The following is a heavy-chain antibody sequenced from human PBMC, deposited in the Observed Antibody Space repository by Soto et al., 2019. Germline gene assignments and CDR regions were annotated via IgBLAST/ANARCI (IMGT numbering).Heavy chain of an antibody. J-gene: IGHJ5*02. CDR2: IFYTGST. V-gene: IGHV4-39*01. Sequence: SETLSLTCTVSSDSISSSTYYWGWIRQPPGKGLEWIGTIFYTGSTYYNPSLKSRVTISVETSKNQFSLRLSSVTAADTAVYYCARQGRVVIPSTMAKWFDPWGQGTLVTVSS. CDR3: ARQGRVVIPSTMAKWFDP. D-gene: IGHD2-2*01. CDR1: SDSISSSTYY.